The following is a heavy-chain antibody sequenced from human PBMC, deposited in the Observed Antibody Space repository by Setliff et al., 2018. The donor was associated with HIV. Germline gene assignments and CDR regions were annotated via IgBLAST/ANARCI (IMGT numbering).Heavy chain of an antibody. CDR2: IKEDGSET. V-gene: IGHV3-7*03. J-gene: IGHJ4*02. D-gene: IGHD6-19*01. Sequence: GGSLRLSCAASGFIIRNHWMTWVRQAPGKGLEWVANIKEDGSETYFVDSLKGRFTASRDNAGNSLYLQMNSLRAEDTAVYYCASVLFNRKGWHWDRWGQGTLVT. CDR3: ASVLFNRKGWHWDR. CDR1: GFIIRNHW.